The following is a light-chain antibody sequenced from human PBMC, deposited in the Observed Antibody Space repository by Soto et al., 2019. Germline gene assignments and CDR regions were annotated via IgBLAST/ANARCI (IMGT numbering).Light chain of an antibody. Sequence: QSALTQPRSVSGSPGQSVTISCTGTSSDVGGYDFVSWYHQHPGKAPKLMISDVSKRPSGVPDRFSGSKSRNTASLTISGLQAEDEADYYCCSYAGDLALFGGGTKVTVL. CDR1: SSDVGGYDF. V-gene: IGLV2-11*01. CDR3: CSYAGDLAL. J-gene: IGLJ2*01. CDR2: DVS.